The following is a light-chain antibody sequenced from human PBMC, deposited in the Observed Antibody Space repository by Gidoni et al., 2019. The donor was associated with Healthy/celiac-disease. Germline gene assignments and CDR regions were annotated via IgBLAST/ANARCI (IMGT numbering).Light chain of an antibody. CDR1: QRVSSN. CDR2: GAS. J-gene: IGKJ4*01. CDR3: QQYNNWPPVT. Sequence: EILMTQSPATLSVSPGERATLSCRASQRVSSNLAWYQQKPGQAPRLLIYGASTRATGIPDRLSGSGSGTEFTLTISSLQSEDFAVYYCQQYNNWPPVTFGGGTKVEIK. V-gene: IGKV3-15*01.